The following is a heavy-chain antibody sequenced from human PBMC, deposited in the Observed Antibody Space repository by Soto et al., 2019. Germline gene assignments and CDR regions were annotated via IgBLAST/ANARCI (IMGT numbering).Heavy chain of an antibody. CDR1: GFTFSSYG. D-gene: IGHD2-2*01. CDR2: IWYDGSNK. V-gene: IGHV3-33*01. CDR3: ARSPYQNSLDY. Sequence: QVQLVESGGGVVQPGRSLRLCCAASGFTFSSYGMPWVRQAPGKGLEWVAVIWYDGSNKYYADSVKGRFTISRDNSKNTLYLQMNSLRAEDTAVYCCARSPYQNSLDYWGQGTLVTVSS. J-gene: IGHJ4*02.